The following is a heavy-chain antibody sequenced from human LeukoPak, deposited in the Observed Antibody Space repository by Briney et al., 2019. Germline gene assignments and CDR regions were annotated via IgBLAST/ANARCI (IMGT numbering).Heavy chain of an antibody. D-gene: IGHD2-2*01. J-gene: IGHJ4*02. Sequence: GGSLRLSCAASGFTFRSYTMNWVRQAPGKGLEWVSSISSSSSSIYYADSVKGRFTISRDNAKKSLYLQMNSLRAEDTAMYYCARGFCTSTSCYGSYWGQGTLVPVSS. CDR1: GFTFRSYT. CDR2: ISSSSSSI. CDR3: ARGFCTSTSCYGSY. V-gene: IGHV3-21*01.